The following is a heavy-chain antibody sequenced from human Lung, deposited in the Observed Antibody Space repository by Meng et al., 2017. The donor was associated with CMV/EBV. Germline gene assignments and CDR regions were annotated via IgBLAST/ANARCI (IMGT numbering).Heavy chain of an antibody. V-gene: IGHV3-15*01. J-gene: IGHJ4*02. D-gene: IGHD1-26*01. CDR2: IKNTTDGGTT. CDR1: GMTCSHDW. Sequence: SGAEYGMTCSHDWIGWVRQATGRGVEWVGSIKNTTDGGTTDYAATVKGRFTISRDDSKNTVHLQMNSLKGEDTAVYYCATTQVGAPDYWGQGTLVTVSS. CDR3: ATTQVGAPDY.